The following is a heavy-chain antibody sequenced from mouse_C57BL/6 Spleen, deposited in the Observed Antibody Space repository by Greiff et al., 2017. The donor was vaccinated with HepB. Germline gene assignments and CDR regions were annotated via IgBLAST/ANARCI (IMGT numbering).Heavy chain of an antibody. Sequence: EVQLQQSGPELVKPGASVKISCKASGYTFTDYYMNWVKQSHGKSLEWIGDINPNNGGTSYNQKFKGKATLTVDKSSSTAYMELRSLTSEDSAVYYCARFDYDVWYVDVWGTGTTVTVSS. J-gene: IGHJ1*03. V-gene: IGHV1-26*01. D-gene: IGHD2-4*01. CDR1: GYTFTDYY. CDR2: INPNNGGT. CDR3: ARFDYDVWYVDV.